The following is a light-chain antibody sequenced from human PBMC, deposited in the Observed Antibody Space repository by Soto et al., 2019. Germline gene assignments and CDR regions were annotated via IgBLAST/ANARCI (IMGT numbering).Light chain of an antibody. CDR3: QQDGTSLT. Sequence: MVLTQSPGTLSLSPGEGATLSCRASQNIKNNFFAWYQHRPGQAPRLRIQSASICANGTPDRFTGSASGTDFTLIISRQEPEAFAVYYCQQDGTSLTFGGGTRVEIK. V-gene: IGKV3-20*01. J-gene: IGKJ4*01. CDR1: QNIKNNF. CDR2: SAS.